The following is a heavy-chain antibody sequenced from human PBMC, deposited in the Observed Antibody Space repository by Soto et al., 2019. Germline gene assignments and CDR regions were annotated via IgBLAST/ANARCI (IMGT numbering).Heavy chain of an antibody. J-gene: IGHJ4*02. CDR2: ISSSSSYI. CDR3: ATADYYDSSGYDYSFDY. Sequence: PGGSLRLSCAASGFTFSSYSMNWVRQAPGKGLEWVSSISSSSSYIYYADSVKGRFTISRDNAKNSLYLQMNSLRAEDTAVYYCATADYYDSSGYDYSFDYWGQGTLVTV. D-gene: IGHD3-22*01. CDR1: GFTFSSYS. V-gene: IGHV3-21*01.